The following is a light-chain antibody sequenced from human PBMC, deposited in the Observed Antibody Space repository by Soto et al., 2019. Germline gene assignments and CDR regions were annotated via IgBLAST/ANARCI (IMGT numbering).Light chain of an antibody. J-gene: IGLJ2*01. Sequence: QSALTQPASVSGSPGRSVTISCTGTSTDVGDFNYVSWYQHLPGRAPKLIIYDVTNRPSGISYRFSASKSGRTASLTIPGLQAEDEGDYYCSSYSSSTTHVVFGGGTKLTVL. CDR1: STDVGDFNY. V-gene: IGLV2-14*03. CDR2: DVT. CDR3: SSYSSSTTHVV.